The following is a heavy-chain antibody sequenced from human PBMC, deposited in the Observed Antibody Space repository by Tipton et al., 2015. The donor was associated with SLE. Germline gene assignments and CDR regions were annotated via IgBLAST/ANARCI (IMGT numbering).Heavy chain of an antibody. CDR3: ARDPAAGNYYYYYGMDV. V-gene: IGHV1-46*01. D-gene: IGHD6-13*01. J-gene: IGHJ6*02. CDR2: INPSGGST. Sequence: QLVQSGAEVKKPGASVKVSCKASGYTFTSYYMHWVRQARGQGLEWMGIINPSGGSTSYAQKFQGRVTMTRDTSTSTAYMELRSLRSDDTAVYYCARDPAAGNYYYYYGMDVWGQGTTVTVSS. CDR1: GYTFTSYY.